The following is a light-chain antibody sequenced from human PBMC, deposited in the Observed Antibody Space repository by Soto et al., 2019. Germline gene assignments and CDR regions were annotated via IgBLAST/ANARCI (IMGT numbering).Light chain of an antibody. Sequence: EIVMTQSPATLSVSPGERATLSCRASQSVSSNLAWYQQKPGQAPRLLICGASTRATGIPARFSGSGSGTEFTLTISSLQSEDFAVYNCQQYNNWPPTFDQGTKVEIK. J-gene: IGKJ1*01. CDR1: QSVSSN. CDR2: GAS. CDR3: QQYNNWPPT. V-gene: IGKV3-15*01.